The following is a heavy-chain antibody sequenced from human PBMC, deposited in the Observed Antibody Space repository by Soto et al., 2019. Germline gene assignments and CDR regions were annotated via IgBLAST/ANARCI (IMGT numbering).Heavy chain of an antibody. CDR1: GFTFSSYW. V-gene: IGHV3-74*01. CDR2: INSDGSST. J-gene: IGHJ3*02. D-gene: IGHD2-2*01. CDR3: ASDLVPAANHDAFDI. Sequence: GGSLRLSCAASGFTFSSYWMHWVRQAPGKGLVWVSRINSDGSSTSYADSVKGRFTISRDNAKNTLYLQMNSLRAEDTAVYYCASDLVPAANHDAFDIWGQGTMVTVSS.